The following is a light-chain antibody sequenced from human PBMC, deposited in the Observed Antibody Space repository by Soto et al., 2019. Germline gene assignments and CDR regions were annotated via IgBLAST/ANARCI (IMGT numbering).Light chain of an antibody. V-gene: IGKV3-20*01. CDR2: GAS. J-gene: IGKJ1*01. CDR1: QSVSSSY. CDR3: QQYNNWPPWT. Sequence: IVLTHSPGTLSLSTGERATLSCRAVQSVSSSYLAWYQQKPGQAPRLLIYGASSRATGIPDRFSGSGSGTDFTLTISSLQSEDFAVYYCQQYNNWPPWTFGQGTKVDIK.